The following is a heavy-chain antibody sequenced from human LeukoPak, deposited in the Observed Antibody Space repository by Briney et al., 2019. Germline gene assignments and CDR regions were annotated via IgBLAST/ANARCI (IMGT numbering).Heavy chain of an antibody. Sequence: ASVKVSCKASGYTFTSYGISWARQAPGQGLEWMGWISAYNGNTNYAQKLQGRVTMTTDTSTSTAYMELRSLRSDDTAVYYCARARTADYDILTGFNWFDPWGQGTLVTVSS. V-gene: IGHV1-18*01. D-gene: IGHD3-9*01. J-gene: IGHJ5*02. CDR1: GYTFTSYG. CDR2: ISAYNGNT. CDR3: ARARTADYDILTGFNWFDP.